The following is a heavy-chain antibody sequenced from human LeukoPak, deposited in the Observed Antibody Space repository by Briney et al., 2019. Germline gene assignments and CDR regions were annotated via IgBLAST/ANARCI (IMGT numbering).Heavy chain of an antibody. CDR1: GFTFSGSA. V-gene: IGHV3-73*01. Sequence: PGGSLRLSCAASGFTFSGSAMHWVRQASGKGLEWVGRIRSKPNNYATAYAASVKGRFTISRDDSKNTAYLQMNSLRAEDTAVYYCARERKYDSNFDYWGQGTLVTVSS. CDR3: ARERKYDSNFDY. D-gene: IGHD1-1*01. J-gene: IGHJ4*02. CDR2: IRSKPNNYAT.